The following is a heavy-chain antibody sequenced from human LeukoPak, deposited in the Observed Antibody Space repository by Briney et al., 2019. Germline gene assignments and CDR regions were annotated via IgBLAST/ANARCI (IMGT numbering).Heavy chain of an antibody. V-gene: IGHV1-18*03. CDR2: ISAYSGNT. CDR3: ARAPDAYDFWSGPFDY. J-gene: IGHJ4*02. D-gene: IGHD3-3*01. Sequence: ASVTVSCKSSGYTFTNCGISWVRQAPGRGLEWMGWISAYSGNTNYAQNLQGRVTMTTDTSTSEAYMELKSLRNANMCVYYAARAPDAYDFWSGPFDYWGRGTLVTVSS. CDR1: GYTFTNCG.